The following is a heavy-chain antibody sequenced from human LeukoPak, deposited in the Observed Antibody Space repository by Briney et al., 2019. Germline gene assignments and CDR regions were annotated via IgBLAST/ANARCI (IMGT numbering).Heavy chain of an antibody. CDR1: GGTFSTYG. CDR3: ARGYRRITMVRGVSPINWFDP. CDR2: IIPIFGTA. Sequence: SVKLSCKTSGGTFSTYGISWVRQAPGQGLEWMGGIIPIFGTAKYAQKFQGRVTITADESTRTAYMELSSLRSEDTAVYYCARGYRRITMVRGVSPINWFDPWGQGTLVTVSS. J-gene: IGHJ5*02. V-gene: IGHV1-69*01. D-gene: IGHD3-10*01.